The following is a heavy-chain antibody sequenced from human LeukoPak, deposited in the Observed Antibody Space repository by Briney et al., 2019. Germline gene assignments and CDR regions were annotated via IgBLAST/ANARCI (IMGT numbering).Heavy chain of an antibody. V-gene: IGHV1-18*01. CDR1: GYTFTSYG. J-gene: IGHJ5*02. D-gene: IGHD6-19*01. CDR3: AKDGYSSGWYWFDP. CDR2: ISAYNGNT. Sequence: ASVKVSCKASGYTFTSYGISWVRQAPGQGLEWMGWISAYNGNTNYAQKLQGRVTMTTDTSTSTAYMELRSLRSDDTAVYYCAKDGYSSGWYWFDPWGQGTLVTVSS.